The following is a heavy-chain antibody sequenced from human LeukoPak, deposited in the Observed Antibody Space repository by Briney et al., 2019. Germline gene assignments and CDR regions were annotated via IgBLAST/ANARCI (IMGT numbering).Heavy chain of an antibody. Sequence: GGTLRLSCAASGFTFTTSAISWVRQTPGEGLEWVSTITSDGGTHYATSLQGRFIISRDNSKHTVYLHMNNLRAEDTAVYYCARRLLVGTTVRPYFDYWGQGTLVTASS. V-gene: IGHV3-23*01. CDR2: ITSDGGT. J-gene: IGHJ4*02. CDR1: GFTFTTSA. D-gene: IGHD1-26*01. CDR3: ARRLLVGTTVRPYFDY.